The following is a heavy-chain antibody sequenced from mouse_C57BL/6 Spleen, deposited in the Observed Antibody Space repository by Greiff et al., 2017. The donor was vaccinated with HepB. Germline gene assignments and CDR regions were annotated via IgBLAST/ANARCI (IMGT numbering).Heavy chain of an antibody. CDR1: GFTFSSYG. J-gene: IGHJ2*01. D-gene: IGHD1-1*01. CDR3: ARQEIYYPYFDY. Sequence: DVKLVESGGDLVKPGGSLKLSCAASGFTFSSYGMSWVRQTPDKRLEWVATISSGGSYTYYPDSVKGRFTISRDNAKNTLYLQMSSLKSEDTAMYYCARQEIYYPYFDYWGQGTTLTVSS. V-gene: IGHV5-6*02. CDR2: ISSGGSYT.